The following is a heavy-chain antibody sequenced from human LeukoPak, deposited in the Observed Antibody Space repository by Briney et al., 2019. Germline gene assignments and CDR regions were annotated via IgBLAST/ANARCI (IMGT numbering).Heavy chain of an antibody. CDR3: AKGAGWGYSSGWYNY. CDR1: GFTVSSNY. CDR2: IYNGGNT. D-gene: IGHD6-19*01. V-gene: IGHV3-66*01. Sequence: GGSLRLSCAASGFTVSSNYMSWVRQAPGKGLEWVSVIYNGGNTYYADSVKGRCTISRDNSKNTVNLQINSLRAEDTAVYYCAKGAGWGYSSGWYNYWGQGTLVTVSS. J-gene: IGHJ4*02.